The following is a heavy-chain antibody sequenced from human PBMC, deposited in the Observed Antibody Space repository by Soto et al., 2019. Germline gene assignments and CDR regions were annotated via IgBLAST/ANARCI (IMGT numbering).Heavy chain of an antibody. CDR3: ARAFDGDHDGDY. V-gene: IGHV3-30-3*01. Sequence: QVQLVESGGGVVQPGRSLRLSCAASGFTFSSYAMHWVRQAPGKGLEWVAVISYDGSNKYYADSVKGRFTISRDNPKNTLYLQMNSLRAEDTAVYYCARAFDGDHDGDYWGQGTLVTVSS. D-gene: IGHD4-17*01. CDR1: GFTFSSYA. J-gene: IGHJ4*02. CDR2: ISYDGSNK.